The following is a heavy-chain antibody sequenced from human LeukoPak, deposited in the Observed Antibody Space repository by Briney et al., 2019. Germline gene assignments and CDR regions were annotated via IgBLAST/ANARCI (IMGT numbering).Heavy chain of an antibody. J-gene: IGHJ4*02. Sequence: GGSLRLPCAASGFTFSSYEMNWVRQAPGKGLEWVSYISRSGSTIYYADSVKGRFTISRDNAKNSLYLQMNSLRAEDTAVYYCARDPRYCSGGSCYFPTFYFDYWGQGTLVTVSS. CDR1: GFTFSSYE. CDR3: ARDPRYCSGGSCYFPTFYFDY. D-gene: IGHD2-15*01. V-gene: IGHV3-48*03. CDR2: ISRSGSTI.